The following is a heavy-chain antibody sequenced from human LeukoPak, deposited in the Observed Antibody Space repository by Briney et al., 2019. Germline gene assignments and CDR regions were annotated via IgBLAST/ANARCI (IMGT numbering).Heavy chain of an antibody. V-gene: IGHV3-64*01. CDR2: ISSNGGST. CDR1: GFTFSSYA. D-gene: IGHD3-22*01. CDR3: ARAPPYYYDSSGYYGAYYYYMDV. J-gene: IGHJ6*03. Sequence: GGSLRLSCAASGFTFSSYAMHWVRQAPGKGLEYVSAISSNGGSTYYANSVKGRFTISRDNSKNTLYLQMGSLRAEDMAVYYCARAPPYYYDSSGYYGAYYYYMDVWGKGTTVTVSS.